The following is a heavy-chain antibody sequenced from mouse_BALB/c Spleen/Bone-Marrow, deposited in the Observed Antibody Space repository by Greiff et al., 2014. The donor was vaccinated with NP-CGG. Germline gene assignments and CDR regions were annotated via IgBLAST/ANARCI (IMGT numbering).Heavy chain of an antibody. J-gene: IGHJ4*01. D-gene: IGHD3-2*01. Sequence: QVQLQQSGAELVRPGVSVKISCKGSGYTFTDYAMHWVKQSHAKSLEWIGVISTYYGDASYNQKLKGKATMTVDKSSSTAYMELARLTSGDSAIYYCARRADSSGYVDAMDYWGQGTSVTVSS. CDR2: ISTYYGDA. V-gene: IGHV1S137*01. CDR1: GYTFTDYA. CDR3: ARRADSSGYVDAMDY.